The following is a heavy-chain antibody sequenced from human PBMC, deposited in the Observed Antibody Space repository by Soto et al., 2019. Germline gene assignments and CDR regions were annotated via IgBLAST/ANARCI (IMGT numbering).Heavy chain of an antibody. Sequence: ASVKVSCKASGYTFTSYDINWVRQATGQGLEWMGWMNPNSGNTGYAQKFQGRVTMTRNTSISTAYMELSSLRSEDTAVYYCARVKGYDFWSGYYGLNDYYYGMDVWGQGTTVTVSS. V-gene: IGHV1-8*01. CDR3: ARVKGYDFWSGYYGLNDYYYGMDV. CDR2: MNPNSGNT. CDR1: GYTFTSYD. J-gene: IGHJ6*02. D-gene: IGHD3-3*01.